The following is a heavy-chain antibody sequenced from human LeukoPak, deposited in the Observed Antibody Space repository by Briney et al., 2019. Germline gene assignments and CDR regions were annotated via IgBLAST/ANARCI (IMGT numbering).Heavy chain of an antibody. J-gene: IGHJ4*02. Sequence: GGSLRLSCAASGFTFNNFAMSWVRQAPGQALEWVSTITGSGSYTYYADSVKGRSTISRDNSKNTLYLQMSSLRVEDTAEYYCAKHFSAAAIHYFDFWGQGTLVTVSS. V-gene: IGHV3-23*01. CDR2: ITGSGSYT. D-gene: IGHD2-2*02. CDR3: AKHFSAAAIHYFDF. CDR1: GFTFNNFA.